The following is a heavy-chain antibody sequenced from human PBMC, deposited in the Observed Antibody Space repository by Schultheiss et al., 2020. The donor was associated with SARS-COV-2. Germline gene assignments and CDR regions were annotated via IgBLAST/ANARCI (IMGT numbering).Heavy chain of an antibody. CDR3: AKGGQWLGSNLDDY. D-gene: IGHD6-19*01. V-gene: IGHV3-23*01. CDR2: ISGSGGSI. CDR1: GFTVSSNY. J-gene: IGHJ4*02. Sequence: GGSLRLSCAASGFTVSSNYMSWVRQAPGKGLEWVSVISGSGGSIFYADSVKGRFTMSRDNSKNTLYLQMNSLRAEDTAVYYCAKGGQWLGSNLDDYWGQGTLVTVSS.